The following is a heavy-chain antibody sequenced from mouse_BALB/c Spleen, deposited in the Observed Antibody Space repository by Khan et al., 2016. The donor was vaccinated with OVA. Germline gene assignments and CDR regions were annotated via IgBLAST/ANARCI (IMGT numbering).Heavy chain of an antibody. CDR3: ARLAYYYNSEGFAY. J-gene: IGHJ3*01. D-gene: IGHD1-1*01. CDR1: GFTFSTYG. V-gene: IGHV5-6*01. CDR2: INTGGAYT. Sequence: EVELVESGGGLVQPGGSRKLSCAASGFTFSTYGMSWVRQTPDKRLEWVATINTGGAYTYYPDSVKGRFTISRDNAKNTLYLQLSSLKSEDTAIYYCARLAYYYNSEGFAYWGQGTLVTVSA.